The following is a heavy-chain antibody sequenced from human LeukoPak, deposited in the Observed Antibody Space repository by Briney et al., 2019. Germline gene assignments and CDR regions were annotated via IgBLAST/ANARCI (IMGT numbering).Heavy chain of an antibody. CDR1: GGSISSGGYY. CDR2: IYHSGST. J-gene: IGHJ5*02. D-gene: IGHD3-10*01. Sequence: PSETLSLTCTVSGGSISSGGYYWSWIRQPPGKGLEWIGYIYHSGSTYYNPSLKSRVTISVDRSKNQFSLKLTSVTAADTAVYYCARHKDRSYGSGVDWFDPWGQGTLVTVSS. CDR3: ARHKDRSYGSGVDWFDP. V-gene: IGHV4-30-2*01.